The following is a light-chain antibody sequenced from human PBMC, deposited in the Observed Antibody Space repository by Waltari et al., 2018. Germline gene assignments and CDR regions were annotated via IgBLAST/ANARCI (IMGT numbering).Light chain of an antibody. CDR1: QSIGRY. CDR2: GAS. Sequence: EIVLTQSPGTLSLSQGERATLSCRASQSIGRYLAWYQQKPDQAPRLLIYGASSRATGIPDRFSGSGSGTDFNLTISRLEPEDFAVYYCQNHERLPATFGQGTKVEIK. CDR3: QNHERLPAT. J-gene: IGKJ1*01. V-gene: IGKV3-20*01.